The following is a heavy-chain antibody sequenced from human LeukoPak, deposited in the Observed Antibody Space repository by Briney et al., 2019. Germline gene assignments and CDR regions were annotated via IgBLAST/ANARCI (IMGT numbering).Heavy chain of an antibody. D-gene: IGHD3-10*01. CDR2: ISAYNGNT. V-gene: IGHV1-18*01. Sequence: ASVKVSCKASGYTFTSYGISWVRQAPGQGLEWMGWISAYNGNTNYAQKLQGRVTMTTDTSTSTAYMELSSLRSEDTAVYYCARVSHREYGSGTDWAPTSDAFDIWGQGTMVTVSS. CDR3: ARVSHREYGSGTDWAPTSDAFDI. CDR1: GYTFTSYG. J-gene: IGHJ3*02.